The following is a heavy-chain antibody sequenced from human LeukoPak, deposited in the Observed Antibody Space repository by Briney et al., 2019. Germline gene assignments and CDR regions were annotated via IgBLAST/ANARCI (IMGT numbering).Heavy chain of an antibody. J-gene: IGHJ4*02. Sequence: GGSLRLSCAASGFTFSSYGMHWVRQAPGKGLECVAVIWYDGSNKYYADSVKGRFTISRDNSKNTLYLQMNSLRAEDTAVYYCARSPISSWGIDYWGQGTLVTVSS. CDR2: IWYDGSNK. V-gene: IGHV3-33*01. CDR3: ARSPISSWGIDY. CDR1: GFTFSSYG. D-gene: IGHD6-13*01.